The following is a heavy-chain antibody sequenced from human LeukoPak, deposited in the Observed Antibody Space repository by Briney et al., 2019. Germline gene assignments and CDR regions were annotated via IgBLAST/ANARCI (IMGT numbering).Heavy chain of an antibody. V-gene: IGHV4-34*01. J-gene: IGHJ6*02. CDR3: ARGLGPRGSTSWYVQENYYGMDV. CDR1: GGSFSGYY. CDR2: INHSGST. Sequence: SETLSLTCAVYGGSFSGYYWSWIRQPPGEGLEWIGEINHSGSTNYNPSLKSRVTISVDTSKNQFSLKLSSVTAADTAVYYCARGLGPRGSTSWYVQENYYGMDVWGQGTTVTVSS. D-gene: IGHD6-13*01.